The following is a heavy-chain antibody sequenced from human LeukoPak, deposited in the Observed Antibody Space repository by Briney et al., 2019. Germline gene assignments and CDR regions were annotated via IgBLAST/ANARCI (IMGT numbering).Heavy chain of an antibody. V-gene: IGHV3-48*03. CDR1: GFTFSDYE. CDR2: ISSSGSTI. Sequence: PGGSLRLSCATSGFTFSDYEMNWVRQAPGKGLEWVSYISSSGSTIYYADSVKGRFTISRDNAKNSLYLQMNSLRAEDTAVYYCAKDWTGTKPFDLWGRGTLVTVSS. J-gene: IGHJ2*01. CDR3: AKDWTGTKPFDL. D-gene: IGHD3/OR15-3a*01.